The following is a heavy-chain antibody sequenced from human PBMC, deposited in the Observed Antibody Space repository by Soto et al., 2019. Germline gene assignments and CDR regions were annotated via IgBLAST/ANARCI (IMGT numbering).Heavy chain of an antibody. D-gene: IGHD3-3*01. J-gene: IGHJ2*01. Sequence: EVQLVESGGGLVQPGGSLRLSCAASEFIFSPYWMSWVRQAPGKGLKWVATKKQEGSETYYVDSVEGRFTISRDNAKNSLHLQMNSLRVEDTAVYYCARQGRGRFSWYFDLWGRGTLVTVSS. CDR3: ARQGRGRFSWYFDL. CDR1: EFIFSPYW. V-gene: IGHV3-7*01. CDR2: KKQEGSET.